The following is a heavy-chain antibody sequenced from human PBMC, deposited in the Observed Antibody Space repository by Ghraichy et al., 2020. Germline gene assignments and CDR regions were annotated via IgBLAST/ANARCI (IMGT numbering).Heavy chain of an antibody. CDR3: ARGGPPYDGSGTLREVCLHYFGMDV. CDR2: IYYSGST. D-gene: IGHD3-22*01. Sequence: SETLSLTCTVSGGSISTYYWNWIRQPPGNGLEWIGYIYYSGSTNYNPSLKSRVTIAVDTSKNQLSLKLTSVTAADTAVYYCARGGPPYDGSGTLREVCLHYFGMDVWGQGTTVTVSS. V-gene: IGHV4-59*12. CDR1: GGSISTYY. J-gene: IGHJ6*02.